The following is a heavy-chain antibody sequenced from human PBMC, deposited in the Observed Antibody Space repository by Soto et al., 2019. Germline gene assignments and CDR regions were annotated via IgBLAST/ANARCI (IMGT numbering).Heavy chain of an antibody. CDR3: AGGSSTNSYIFDR. CDR1: EFSIRTYS. D-gene: IGHD2-2*01. V-gene: IGHV3-21*01. J-gene: IGHJ4*02. Sequence: ESGGGLVKPGGSLRLSCVASEFSIRTYSMNWVRQAPGKGLEWVSSISRISAHIYYADSVKGRFTISRDNSKNSLYLQMASLTGEDAAIYYCAGGSSTNSYIFDRWGEGTLVTVSS. CDR2: ISRISAHI.